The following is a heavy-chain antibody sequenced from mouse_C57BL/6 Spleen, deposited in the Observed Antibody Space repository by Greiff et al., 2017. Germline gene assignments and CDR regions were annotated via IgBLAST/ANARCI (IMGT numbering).Heavy chain of an antibody. Sequence: EVKLQESGGGLVQPGGSLKLSCAASGFTFSDYGMAWVRQAPRKGAEWVAFISNLAYSIYYADTVTGRFTISRENAKNTLYLEMSSLRSEDTAMYYCARRETAQATGYAMDYWGQGTSVTVSS. V-gene: IGHV5-15*01. D-gene: IGHD3-2*02. CDR3: ARRETAQATGYAMDY. J-gene: IGHJ4*01. CDR2: ISNLAYSI. CDR1: GFTFSDYG.